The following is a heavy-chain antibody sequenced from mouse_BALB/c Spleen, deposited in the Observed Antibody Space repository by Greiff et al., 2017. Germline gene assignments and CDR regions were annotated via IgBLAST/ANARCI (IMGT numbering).Heavy chain of an antibody. CDR3: ARGTVGDAMDY. V-gene: IGHV5-4*02. CDR2: ISAGGSYT. CDR1: GFTFTDYY. Sequence: DVLLVESGAGLVKPGGSLKLSCTASGFTFTDYYMHWVNQTPAKSLEWVATISAGGSYTDYQHSVKGRFTISRDNATNNLYLQMSSLKSEDSAMYYCARGTVGDAMDYWGQGTSVTVSS. J-gene: IGHJ4*01.